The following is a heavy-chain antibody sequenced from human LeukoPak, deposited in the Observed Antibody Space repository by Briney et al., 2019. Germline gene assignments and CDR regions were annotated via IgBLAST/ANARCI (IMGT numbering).Heavy chain of an antibody. Sequence: GRSLRLSCAASGFTFSSYGMHWVRQAPGKGLEWVAVIWYDGSNKYYADSVKGRFTISRDNSKNTLYLQMNSLRAEDTAVYYCAGDGDYDSSGYLSHWGQGTLVTVSS. V-gene: IGHV3-33*01. CDR3: AGDGDYDSSGYLSH. J-gene: IGHJ4*02. CDR1: GFTFSSYG. D-gene: IGHD3-22*01. CDR2: IWYDGSNK.